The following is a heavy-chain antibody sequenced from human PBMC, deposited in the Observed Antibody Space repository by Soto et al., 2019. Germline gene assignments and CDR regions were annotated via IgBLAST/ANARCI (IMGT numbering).Heavy chain of an antibody. J-gene: IGHJ4*02. D-gene: IGHD3-22*01. CDR3: ARLSSIDSSGYYLDY. CDR2: IYYSGST. Sequence: SETLSLTCSVSGGSISSGDYYWSWIRQHPGKGLEWIGYIYYSGSTHYSSSLKSRVSMSIDTSKNQFPLKLTSVTAADTAVYYCARLSSIDSSGYYLDYWGQGTLVTVSS. CDR1: GGSISSGDYY. V-gene: IGHV4-31*03.